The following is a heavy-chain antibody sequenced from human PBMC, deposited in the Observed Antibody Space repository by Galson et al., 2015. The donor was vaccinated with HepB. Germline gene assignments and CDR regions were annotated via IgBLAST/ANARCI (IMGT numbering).Heavy chain of an antibody. V-gene: IGHV5-51*01. CDR1: GYMFSNYW. D-gene: IGHD4-17*01. CDR3: ARQTYGDYTPIDY. CDR2: IYTDDSDS. J-gene: IGHJ4*02. Sequence: QSGAEVKKPGESLRISCKGSGYMFSNYWIGWVRQMPGKGLEWMGIIYTDDSDSRYSPSVQGQVTISDDNSITTANLQGSSLKASDSATYYCARQTYGDYTPIDYWGQGTLVTVSS.